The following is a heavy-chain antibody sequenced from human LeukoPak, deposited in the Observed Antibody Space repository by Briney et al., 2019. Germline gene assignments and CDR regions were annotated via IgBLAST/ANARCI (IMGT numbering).Heavy chain of an antibody. V-gene: IGHV3-48*01. Sequence: PGRSLRLSCAASGFTFSSYAMHWVRQAPGKGLEWVSYISSSSSTKYYADSVKGRFTISRDNAKNSLYLQMNSLRAEDTAVYYCARDGVTIFGVVTNWGQGTLVTVSS. J-gene: IGHJ4*02. CDR2: ISSSSSTK. CDR3: ARDGVTIFGVVTN. CDR1: GFTFSSYA. D-gene: IGHD3-3*01.